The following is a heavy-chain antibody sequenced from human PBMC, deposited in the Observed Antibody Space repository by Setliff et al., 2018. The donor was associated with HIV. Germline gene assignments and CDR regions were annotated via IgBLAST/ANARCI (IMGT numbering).Heavy chain of an antibody. CDR2: THYTKNT. D-gene: IGHD3-22*01. CDR3: ARTHSGYFPYYFDY. V-gene: IGHV4-59*11. Sequence: SETLSLTCTVSGGSISSHYWSWIRQPPGKGLEWIASTHYTKNTQYNPSLKSRVTISVDKSRNQFSLKLSSVTAADTAVYYCARTHSGYFPYYFDYWGQGTLVTVS. CDR1: GGSISSHY. J-gene: IGHJ4*02.